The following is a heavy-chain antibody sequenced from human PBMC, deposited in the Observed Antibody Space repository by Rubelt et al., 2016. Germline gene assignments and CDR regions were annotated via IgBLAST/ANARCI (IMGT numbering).Heavy chain of an antibody. CDR3: ARDRGYYYDSSGYYYGGHCFDY. D-gene: IGHD3-22*01. CDR1: GGSISSYY. CDR2: IYTSGST. Sequence: QVQLQESGPGLVKPSETLSLTCTVSGGSISSYYWSWIRQPAGKGLEWIGRIYTSGSTNYNPSLKSRVTMSVDTSKNQFSLKLSSLTAADTAVYYCARDRGYYYDSSGYYYGGHCFDYWGQGTLVTVSS. J-gene: IGHJ4*02. V-gene: IGHV4-4*07.